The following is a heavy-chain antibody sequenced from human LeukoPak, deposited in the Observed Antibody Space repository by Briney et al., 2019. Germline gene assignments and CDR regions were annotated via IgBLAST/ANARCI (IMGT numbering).Heavy chain of an antibody. Sequence: PGGSLRLSCATSGFTFSAYWMSWVRQAPGKGLEWVGRIKSKTDGGTTDYAAPVKGRFTISRDDSKNTLYLQMNSLKTEDTAVYYCTTDTPRDDFWSGYFPDAFDIWGQGTMVTVSS. CDR1: GFTFSAYW. CDR2: IKSKTDGGTT. CDR3: TTDTPRDDFWSGYFPDAFDI. J-gene: IGHJ3*02. D-gene: IGHD3-3*01. V-gene: IGHV3-15*01.